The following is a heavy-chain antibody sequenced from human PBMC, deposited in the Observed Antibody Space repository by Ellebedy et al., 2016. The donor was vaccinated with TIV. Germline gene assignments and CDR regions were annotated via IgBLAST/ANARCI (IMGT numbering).Heavy chain of an antibody. Sequence: GESLKISCAASGFTFSSYWMSWVRQAPGKGLEWVANIKQDGSEKYYVDSVKGRFTIPRDNAKNSLYLQMNSLRAEDTAVYYCARSGGSALGYYYGMDVWGRGTTVTVSS. CDR1: GFTFSSYW. CDR2: IKQDGSEK. J-gene: IGHJ6*02. CDR3: ARSGGSALGYYYGMDV. D-gene: IGHD2-15*01. V-gene: IGHV3-7*03.